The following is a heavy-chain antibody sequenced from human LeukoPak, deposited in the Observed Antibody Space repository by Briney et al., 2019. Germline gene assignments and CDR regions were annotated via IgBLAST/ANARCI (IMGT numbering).Heavy chain of an antibody. J-gene: IGHJ4*02. Sequence: GGSLRLSCAGSGFTFSSYWMSWIRQAPGKGPEWVANIKQDGREKHYVDSVKGRFTISRDNDKNSLYLRVNSLRDEDTAVYYCARDYYGAGSYPFDYWGQGTLVTVSS. CDR2: IKQDGREK. CDR3: ARDYYGAGSYPFDY. D-gene: IGHD3-10*01. V-gene: IGHV3-7*01. CDR1: GFTFSSYW.